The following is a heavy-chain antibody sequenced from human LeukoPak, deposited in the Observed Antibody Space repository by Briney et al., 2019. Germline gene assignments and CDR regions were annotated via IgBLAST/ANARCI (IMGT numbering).Heavy chain of an antibody. Sequence: SVKVSCKASGGTFSSYAISWVRQAPGQGLEWMGGIIPIFGTANYAQKFQGRVTITADKSTSTAYMELSSLRSEDTAVYYCFFGATQYCSSTSCRRRSIDYWGQGTLVTVSS. V-gene: IGHV1-69*06. J-gene: IGHJ4*02. CDR1: GGTFSSYA. CDR3: FFGATQYCSSTSCRRRSIDY. D-gene: IGHD2-2*01. CDR2: IIPIFGTA.